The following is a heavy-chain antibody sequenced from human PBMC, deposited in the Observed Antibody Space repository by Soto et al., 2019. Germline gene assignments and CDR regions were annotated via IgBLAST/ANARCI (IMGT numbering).Heavy chain of an antibody. CDR1: VCCIISGGYG. CDR2: IYDSGNI. CDR3: ARRWVKYTYFES. Sequence: PSSTXSLTWTFGVCCIISGGYGWSWVRQPPGSVLEGIGCIYDSGNIYYNPSLRTRVPISVETYKNQFSLKTRSVHAAHTPAYSCARRWVKYTYFESWGQRTLV. J-gene: IGHJ4*02. D-gene: IGHD2-2*02. V-gene: IGHV4-31*02.